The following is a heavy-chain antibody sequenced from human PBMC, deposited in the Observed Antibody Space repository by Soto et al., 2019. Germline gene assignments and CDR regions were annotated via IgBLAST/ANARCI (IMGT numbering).Heavy chain of an antibody. CDR1: GGSFSGYY. V-gene: IGHV4-34*02. Sequence: QVQLRLWGAGPVRPSETLSLTCVVFGGSFSGYYWTWIRQPPGKGLEWIGEIVYSGATNVNPSLPSRVTMSVDTSTNQFSLRLDSVTAADTAVYYCARGVVFTAYATFDFWGQGKLVTVSS. D-gene: IGHD2-15*01. CDR2: IVYSGAT. CDR3: ARGVVFTAYATFDF. J-gene: IGHJ4*02.